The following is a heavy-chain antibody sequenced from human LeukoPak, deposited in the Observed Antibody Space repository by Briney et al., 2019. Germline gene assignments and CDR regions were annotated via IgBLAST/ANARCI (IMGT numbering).Heavy chain of an antibody. Sequence: SETLSLTCAVYGGSFSGYYWSWIRQPPGKGLEWIGEINHSGSTNYNPSLKSRVTISVDTSKNQFSLKLSSVTAADTAVYYCARGGYCQHNWFDPWGQGTLVTVSS. D-gene: IGHD3-22*01. V-gene: IGHV4-34*01. J-gene: IGHJ5*02. CDR2: INHSGST. CDR3: ARGGYCQHNWFDP. CDR1: GGSFSGYY.